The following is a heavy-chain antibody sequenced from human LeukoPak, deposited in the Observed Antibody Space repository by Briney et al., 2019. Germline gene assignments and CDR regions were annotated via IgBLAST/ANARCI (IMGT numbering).Heavy chain of an antibody. CDR1: GYTLTELS. CDR2: FDPEDGET. Sequence: ASVKVSCTVSGYTLTELSMHWVRQAPGKGLEWMGGFDPEDGETIYAQKFQGRVTMTEDTSTDTAYMELSSLRSEDTAVYYCARPHLPYYYDSSGSFDYWGQGTLVTVSS. V-gene: IGHV1-24*01. D-gene: IGHD3-22*01. CDR3: ARPHLPYYYDSSGSFDY. J-gene: IGHJ4*02.